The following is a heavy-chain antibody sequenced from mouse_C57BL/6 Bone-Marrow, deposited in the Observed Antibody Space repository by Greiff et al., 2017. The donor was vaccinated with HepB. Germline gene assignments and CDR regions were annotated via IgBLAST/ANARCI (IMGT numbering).Heavy chain of an antibody. CDR2: IYPGDGDT. Sequence: QVQLQQSGPELVKPGASVKISCKASGYAFSSSWMNWVKQRPGKGLEWIGRIYPGDGDTNYNGKFKGKATLTADKSSSTAYMQLSSLTSEDSAVYFCARCGGYYVPYAMDYWGQGTSVTVSS. V-gene: IGHV1-82*01. CDR1: GYAFSSSW. CDR3: ARCGGYYVPYAMDY. J-gene: IGHJ4*01. D-gene: IGHD2-3*01.